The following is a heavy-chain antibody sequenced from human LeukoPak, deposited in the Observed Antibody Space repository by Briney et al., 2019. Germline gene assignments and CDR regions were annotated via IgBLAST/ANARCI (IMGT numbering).Heavy chain of an antibody. CDR2: ILYSGST. Sequence: SETLSLTCTVSGGSISPYYWNWIRQPPGKGLEWIGHILYSGSTTYNPSLKSRVTISIDKSKNQFSLNLTSVTAADTAVYYCARVKMSRDNGYYYYYLDVWGKGTTVTVSS. V-gene: IGHV4-59*01. CDR3: ARVKMSRDNGYYYYYLDV. D-gene: IGHD1-1*01. CDR1: GGSISPYY. J-gene: IGHJ6*03.